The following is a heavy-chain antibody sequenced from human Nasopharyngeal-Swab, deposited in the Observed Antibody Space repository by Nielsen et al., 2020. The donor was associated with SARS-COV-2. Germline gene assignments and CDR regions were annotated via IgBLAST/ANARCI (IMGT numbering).Heavy chain of an antibody. D-gene: IGHD3-9*01. CDR1: GYTFTTYN. V-gene: IGHV1-46*01. CDR3: ARDRYYDILTDGFYYYYGMDV. CDR2: INPSGGST. J-gene: IGHJ6*02. Sequence: ASVKVSCKASGYTFTTYNMHWVRQAPGQGLEWMGIINPSGGSTTYAQKFQGRVTMTRDTSTSIVYMELSSLRSEDTAVYYCARDRYYDILTDGFYYYYGMDVWGQGTTVTVSS.